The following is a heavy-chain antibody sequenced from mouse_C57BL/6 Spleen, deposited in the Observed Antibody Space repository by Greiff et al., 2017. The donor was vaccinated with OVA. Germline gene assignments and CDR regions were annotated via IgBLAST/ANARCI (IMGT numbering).Heavy chain of an antibody. J-gene: IGHJ4*01. D-gene: IGHD3-1*01. Sequence: EVQLQESGPELVKPGASVKIPCKASGYTFTDYNMDWVKQSHGKSLEWIGDINPNNGGTIYNQKFKGKATLTVDKSSSTAYMELRSLTSEDTAVYYCARSPGIGYAMDYWGQGTSVTVSS. CDR1: GYTFTDYN. V-gene: IGHV1-18*01. CDR3: ARSPGIGYAMDY. CDR2: INPNNGGT.